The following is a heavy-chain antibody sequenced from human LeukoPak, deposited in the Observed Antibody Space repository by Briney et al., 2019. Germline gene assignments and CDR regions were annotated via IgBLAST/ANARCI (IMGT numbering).Heavy chain of an antibody. Sequence: GGSLRLSCAASGFTFSDYYMSWIRQAPGKGLGWVSYISSSSSYTNYADSVKGRFTISRDNAKNSLYLQMNSLRAEDTAVYYCAREGDGYNPDFDYWGQGTLVTVSS. CDR2: ISSSSSYT. J-gene: IGHJ4*02. D-gene: IGHD5-24*01. V-gene: IGHV3-11*06. CDR3: AREGDGYNPDFDY. CDR1: GFTFSDYY.